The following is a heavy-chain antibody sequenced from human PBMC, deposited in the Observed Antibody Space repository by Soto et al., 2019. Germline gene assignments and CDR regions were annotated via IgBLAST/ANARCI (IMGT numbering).Heavy chain of an antibody. V-gene: IGHV3-23*01. J-gene: IGHJ4*02. D-gene: IGHD6-13*01. CDR2: ISGSGGST. CDR3: AKVEGIAAAGTFYY. Sequence: PGGPLRLSCPASGFTFSSYPMSWVRQAPGKGLEWVSAISGSGGSTYYADSVKGRFTISRDNSKNTLYLQMNSLRAEDTAVYYCAKVEGIAAAGTFYYWGQGTLVTVSS. CDR1: GFTFSSYP.